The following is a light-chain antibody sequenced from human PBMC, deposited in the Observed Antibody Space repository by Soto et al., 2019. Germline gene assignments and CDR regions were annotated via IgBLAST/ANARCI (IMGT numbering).Light chain of an antibody. CDR1: QSISSW. V-gene: IGKV1-5*01. Sequence: DIQMTQSPSTLSASVGDRVTITCRASQSISSWLDWYQQKPGKAPKLLIYDASSLESGVPSRFSGSGSGTEFTLTISSLQPDDFANYYCQQYNSYWTFGQGTKVDIK. CDR2: DAS. J-gene: IGKJ1*01. CDR3: QQYNSYWT.